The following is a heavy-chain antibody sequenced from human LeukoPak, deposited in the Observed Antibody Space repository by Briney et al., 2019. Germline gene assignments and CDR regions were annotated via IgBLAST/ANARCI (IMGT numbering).Heavy chain of an antibody. Sequence: PGRSLRLSCAASGFTFSSYGMHWVRQAPGKGLEWVAVIWYDGSNKYYADSVKGRFTISRDNSKNTLYLQMNSLRAEDTAVYYCARDGTSRDGYYFDYWGQGTLVTVSS. CDR1: GFTFSSYG. V-gene: IGHV3-33*01. J-gene: IGHJ4*02. CDR2: IWYDGSNK. CDR3: ARDGTSRDGYYFDY. D-gene: IGHD1-26*01.